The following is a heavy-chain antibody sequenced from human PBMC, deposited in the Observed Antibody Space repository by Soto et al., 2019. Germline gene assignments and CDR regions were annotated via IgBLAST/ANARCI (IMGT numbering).Heavy chain of an antibody. Sequence: SETLSLTCAISGGSISSGGYSWSWIRQPPEKSLEWMGYIYHSGSTYYNPSLKNQDTISVDRSKNQFSLKLSSVTAADTAVYYCARVPDRWGQGTLVTVSS. J-gene: IGHJ5*02. CDR3: ARVPDR. V-gene: IGHV4-30-2*01. CDR1: GGSISSGGYS. CDR2: IYHSGST. D-gene: IGHD2-2*01.